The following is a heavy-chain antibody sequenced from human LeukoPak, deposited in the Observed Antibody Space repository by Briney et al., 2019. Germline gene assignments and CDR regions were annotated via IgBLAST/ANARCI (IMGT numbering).Heavy chain of an antibody. CDR1: GGSISSYY. Sequence: SEPLSLPCTVSGGSISSYYWSWLRQPPGKGLEWIGYIYYSGSTNYNPSLKSRVTISVDTSKNQFSLKLSSVTAADTAVYYCARHLSGYKTYYHGMDVWGQGTTVTVFS. CDR3: ARHLSGYKTYYHGMDV. D-gene: IGHD5-12*01. CDR2: IYYSGST. V-gene: IGHV4-59*08. J-gene: IGHJ6*02.